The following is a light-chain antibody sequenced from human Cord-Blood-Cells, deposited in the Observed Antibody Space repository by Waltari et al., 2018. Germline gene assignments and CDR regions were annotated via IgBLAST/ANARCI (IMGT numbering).Light chain of an antibody. V-gene: IGLV2-14*01. CDR1: SSDVGGYNY. J-gene: IGLJ3*02. Sequence: QSALTQPASVSGSPGQSITISCTGTSSDVGGYNYVSWYKQHPGKAPKLMIYDVSKRPSVVSSRFSGSKSGNTASLTSSGLQAEDGADYYGSSYTSSSTWVFGGGTKLTVL. CDR3: SSYTSSSTWV. CDR2: DVS.